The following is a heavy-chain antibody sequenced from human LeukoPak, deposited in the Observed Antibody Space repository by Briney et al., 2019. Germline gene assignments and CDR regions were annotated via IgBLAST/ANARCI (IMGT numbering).Heavy chain of an antibody. CDR2: INPNSDNT. CDR3: ARGVSDYYYGKDV. CDR1: GYTFTNHD. V-gene: IGHV1-8*01. Sequence: ASVKVSCKASGYTFTNHDINWVRQATGQGLEWMGWINPNSDNTGYAQKFQGGVTMTRNTSINTASMELSSLKSEDTAVYYCARGVSDYYYGKDVWGQGTTVTVSS. J-gene: IGHJ6*02.